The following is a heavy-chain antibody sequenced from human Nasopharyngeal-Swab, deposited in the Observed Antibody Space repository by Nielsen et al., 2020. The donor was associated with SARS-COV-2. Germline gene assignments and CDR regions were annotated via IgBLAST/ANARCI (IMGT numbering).Heavy chain of an antibody. V-gene: IGHV4-30-2*01. CDR3: ARELGARNLYFDS. D-gene: IGHD3-10*01. CDR2: VYHFGNT. Sequence: WIRQPPGKDMEWIGSVYHFGNTYYSPSLKSRVTLSVDTSKNHFSLELAYVTAADTAVYYCARELGARNLYFDSWDQATLVTVS. J-gene: IGHJ4*02.